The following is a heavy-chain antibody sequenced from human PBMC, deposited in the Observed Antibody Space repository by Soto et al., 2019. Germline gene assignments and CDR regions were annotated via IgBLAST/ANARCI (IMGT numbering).Heavy chain of an antibody. CDR1: GGSLSNYG. CDR3: ARGDATKIVVTTYYGMDV. V-gene: IGHV1-69*12. Sequence: QVQLVQSGAEVKKPGSSVKVSCKASGGSLSNYGISWVRQAPGQGLEWMGAIIPVFGTPNYAQKCQDRVTITADESTTTVYMEVRSLTSEDTAVYYCARGDATKIVVTTYYGMDVWGQGTTVTVSS. CDR2: IIPVFGTP. D-gene: IGHD3-22*01. J-gene: IGHJ6*02.